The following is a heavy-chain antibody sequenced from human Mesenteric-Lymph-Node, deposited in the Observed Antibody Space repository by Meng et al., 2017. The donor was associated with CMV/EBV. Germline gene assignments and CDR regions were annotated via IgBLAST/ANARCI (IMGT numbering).Heavy chain of an antibody. J-gene: IGHJ3*02. Sequence: GESLKISCAGSGFTFNRYGMHWVRQAPGKGLEWVSFIRYDGDKIHYGDSVKGRFTISRDNSKNTLYLQMNSLRAEDTAVYYCAKDLGWWAFDIWGQGTMVTVSS. D-gene: IGHD2-8*02. V-gene: IGHV3-30*02. CDR1: GFTFNRYG. CDR2: IRYDGDKI. CDR3: AKDLGWWAFDI.